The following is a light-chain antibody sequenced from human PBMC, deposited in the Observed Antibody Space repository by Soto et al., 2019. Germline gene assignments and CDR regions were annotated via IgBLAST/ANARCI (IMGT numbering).Light chain of an antibody. CDR3: QQYNQWPGK. Sequence: EIVLTQSPATLSVSPGESATLSCRASQSISSNLAWYQQKPGQSPRLLIYGASSRATGVPVRFSGSGSGVASTLTISGLQSEDFAVHHCQQYNQWPGKFCKGTKVDI. CDR1: QSISSN. V-gene: IGKV3-15*01. J-gene: IGKJ1*01. CDR2: GAS.